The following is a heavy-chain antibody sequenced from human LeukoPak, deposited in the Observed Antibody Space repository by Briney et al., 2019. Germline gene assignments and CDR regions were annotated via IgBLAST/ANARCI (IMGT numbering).Heavy chain of an antibody. CDR3: ARHEELRWSPHDWYFDL. V-gene: IGHV4-59*08. J-gene: IGHJ2*01. CDR1: GGSISSYY. Sequence: SETLSLTCTVSGGSISSYYWSWIRQPPGKGLGWIGYIYYSGSTNYNPSLKSRVTISVDTSKNQFSLKLSSVTAADTAVYYCARHEELRWSPHDWYFDLWGRGTLVTVSS. D-gene: IGHD4-23*01. CDR2: IYYSGST.